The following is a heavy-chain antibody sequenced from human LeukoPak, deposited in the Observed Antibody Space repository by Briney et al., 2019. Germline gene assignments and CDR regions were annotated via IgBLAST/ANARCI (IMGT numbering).Heavy chain of an antibody. CDR2: IDKDGRKT. J-gene: IGHJ6*02. Sequence: GGSLRLSCAASGFTLGAFAMHWVRQAPGKGLEWVSLIDKDGRKTYYADSVKGRFTISRDNSKNSLYLQMTSLRTEDTALYYCATWAFYHSLDVWGQGATVTVSS. V-gene: IGHV3-43*02. D-gene: IGHD1-26*01. CDR3: ATWAFYHSLDV. CDR1: GFTLGAFA.